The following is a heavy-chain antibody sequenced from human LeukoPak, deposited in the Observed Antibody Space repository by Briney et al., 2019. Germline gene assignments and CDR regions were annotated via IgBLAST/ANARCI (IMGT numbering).Heavy chain of an antibody. V-gene: IGHV3-48*04. CDR2: ISSSSSTI. CDR1: GFTFSSYS. CDR3: ARDERVAATPDYYYGMDV. D-gene: IGHD2-15*01. Sequence: SGGSLRLSCAASGFTFSSYSMNWVRQAPGKGLEWVSYISSSSSTIYYADSVKGRFTISRDNAKNSLYLQMNSLRAEDTAVYYCARDERVAATPDYYYGMDVWGQGTTVTVSS. J-gene: IGHJ6*02.